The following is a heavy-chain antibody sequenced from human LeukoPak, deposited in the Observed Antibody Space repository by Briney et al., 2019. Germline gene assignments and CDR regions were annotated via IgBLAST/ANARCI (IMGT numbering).Heavy chain of an antibody. CDR1: GGSISSGTYY. V-gene: IGHV4-39*07. CDR3: ARGDNGSGWYSSYFDY. D-gene: IGHD6-19*01. J-gene: IGHJ4*02. CDR2: IYHSGST. Sequence: SGTLSLTCTVSGGSISSGTYYWAWIRQPPGRGLEWIGTIYHSGSTYYNPSLKSRVSMSVDTSKNQFSLNLTSLTAADTAVYYCARGDNGSGWYSSYFDYWGQGTLVTVSS.